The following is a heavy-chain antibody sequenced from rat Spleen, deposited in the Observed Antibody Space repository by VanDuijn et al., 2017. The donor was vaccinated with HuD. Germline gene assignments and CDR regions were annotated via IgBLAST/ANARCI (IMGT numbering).Heavy chain of an antibody. D-gene: IGHD1-11*01. CDR3: ARFRLGYYYFDY. J-gene: IGHJ2*01. CDR2: ISASGGT. V-gene: IGHV5-25*01. CDR1: GFTFSDFY. Sequence: EVQLVESGGGLVQPGRSLKLSCATSGFTFSDFYMAWVRQAPTKGLEWVASISASGGTHYADSVKGRFTISRDIAKSTLYLQMNDLRSEDTATYYCARFRLGYYYFDYWGQGVMVTVSS.